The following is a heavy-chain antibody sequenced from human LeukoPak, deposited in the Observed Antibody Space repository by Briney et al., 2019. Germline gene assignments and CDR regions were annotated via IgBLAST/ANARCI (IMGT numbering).Heavy chain of an antibody. J-gene: IGHJ4*02. CDR2: ISSSGSTI. D-gene: IGHD6-13*01. CDR3: ARGNSSSWSYSVGLDY. V-gene: IGHV3-11*01. Sequence: GGTLRLSCAASGFTFSDYYMSWIRQAPGKGLEWVSYISSSGSTIYYADSVKGRFTISRDNAKNSLYLQMNSLRAEDTAVYYCARGNSSSWSYSVGLDYWGQGTLVTVSS. CDR1: GFTFSDYY.